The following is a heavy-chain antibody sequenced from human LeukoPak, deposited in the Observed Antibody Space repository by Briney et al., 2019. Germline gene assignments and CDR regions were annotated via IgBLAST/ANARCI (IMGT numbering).Heavy chain of an antibody. Sequence: ASVKVSCKAFGYTCTSYYMHWVRQAPGQGLEWMGIMNPSGGSTSYAQKFQDRVSMTRDTSTSTVYMELSSLRSEDTAVYYCARGISITMVRGVIDYWGQGTLVTVS. CDR1: GYTCTSYY. D-gene: IGHD3-10*01. J-gene: IGHJ4*02. V-gene: IGHV1-46*01. CDR3: ARGISITMVRGVIDY. CDR2: MNPSGGST.